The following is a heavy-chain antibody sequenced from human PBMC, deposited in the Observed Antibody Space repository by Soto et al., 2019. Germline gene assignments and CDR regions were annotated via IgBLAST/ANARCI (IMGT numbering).Heavy chain of an antibody. Sequence: PSETLSLTCTLSAVSISSYYSSWIRQPPGKGLEWIGYIYYSGSTNYNPSLESRVTISVDTSKNQFSLKLSSVTAADTAVYYCARGSLFPHYYDSSGYYTGGYYYGMDVCSQGTTVT. V-gene: IGHV4-59*01. CDR1: AVSISSYY. J-gene: IGHJ6*02. CDR3: ARGSLFPHYYDSSGYYTGGYYYGMDV. D-gene: IGHD3-22*01. CDR2: IYYSGST.